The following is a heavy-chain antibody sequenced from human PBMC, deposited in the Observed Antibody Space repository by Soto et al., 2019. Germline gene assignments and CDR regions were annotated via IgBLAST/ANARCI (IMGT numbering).Heavy chain of an antibody. D-gene: IGHD6-19*01. Sequence: SLKISCAASGFTFSSYAMSWVRQAPGKGLEWVSAISGSGGSTYYADSVKGRFTISRDNSKNTLYLQMNSLRAEDTAVYYCAKDAHSSGWYYFDYWGQGTLVTVSS. CDR2: ISGSGGST. CDR3: AKDAHSSGWYYFDY. J-gene: IGHJ4*02. V-gene: IGHV3-23*01. CDR1: GFTFSSYA.